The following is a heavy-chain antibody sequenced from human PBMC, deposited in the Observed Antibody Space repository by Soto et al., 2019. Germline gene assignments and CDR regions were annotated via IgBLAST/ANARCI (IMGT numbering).Heavy chain of an antibody. CDR3: ARLIGNSLLDY. CDR1: GYTYTRYV. V-gene: IGHV1-18*01. CDR2: ISAYNGNT. D-gene: IGHD6-13*01. J-gene: IGHJ4*02. Sequence: GDSGKTACKTSGYTYTRYVIGWARQAPGQGLEWMGWISAYNGNTNYAQKLQGRVTMTTDTSKNQVSLQLDSVTPDYTAVYYCARLIGNSLLDYWGQGTLVTVSS.